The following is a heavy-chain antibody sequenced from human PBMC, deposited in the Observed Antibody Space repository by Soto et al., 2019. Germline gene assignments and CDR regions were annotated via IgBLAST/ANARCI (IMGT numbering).Heavy chain of an antibody. V-gene: IGHV1-2*02. J-gene: IGHJ6*02. CDR2: INPNSGGT. CDR3: ARARDYDILTGHPPYYYYGMDV. CDR1: GYTFTDYY. D-gene: IGHD3-9*01. Sequence: ASVKVSCKASGYTFTDYYMHWVRQAPGQGLEWMGWINPNSGGTNYAQKFQGRVTMTRDTSVTTAYMELSRLTSDDTAVYYCARARDYDILTGHPPYYYYGMDVWGQGTTVTVSS.